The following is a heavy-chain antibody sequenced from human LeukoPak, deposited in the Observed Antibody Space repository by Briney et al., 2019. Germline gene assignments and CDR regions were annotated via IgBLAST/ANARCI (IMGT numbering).Heavy chain of an antibody. J-gene: IGHJ4*02. CDR3: ARGGAARPDF. V-gene: IGHV3-7*01. CDR1: GFTFSSYE. Sequence: PGGSLRLSCAASGFTFSSYEMNWVRQTPGKGLEWVAKIRGDGGEKDHVASVKGRFTISRDNAKNSLYLQMNSLRVEDTAIYYCARGGAARPDFWGQGTLVTVSS. CDR2: IRGDGGEK. D-gene: IGHD6-6*01.